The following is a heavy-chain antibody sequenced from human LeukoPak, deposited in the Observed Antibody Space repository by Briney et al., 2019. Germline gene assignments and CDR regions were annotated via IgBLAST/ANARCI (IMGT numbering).Heavy chain of an antibody. Sequence: GGSLRLSCAASGFTFSDYYMSWIRQAPGKGLEWVSYISSSGSTIYYADSVKGRFTISRDNAKNSLYLQMNSLRAEDTAVYYRAREPCSSSGWYCPVASWGQGTLVTVSS. CDR2: ISSSGSTI. V-gene: IGHV3-11*04. D-gene: IGHD6-19*01. CDR1: GFTFSDYY. CDR3: AREPCSSSGWYCPVAS. J-gene: IGHJ4*02.